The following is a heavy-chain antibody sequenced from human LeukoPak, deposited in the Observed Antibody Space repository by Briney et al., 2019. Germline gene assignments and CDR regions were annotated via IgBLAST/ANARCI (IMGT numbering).Heavy chain of an antibody. CDR1: GGTFSSYA. CDR3: ARRRETMEGAFDI. CDR2: IIPIFGTA. J-gene: IGHJ3*02. D-gene: IGHD4/OR15-4a*01. Sequence: ASVKVSCKASGGTFSSYAISWVRQAPGQGLEWIGGIIPIFGTANYAQKFQGRVTITADESTSTAYMELSSLRSEDTAVYYCARRRETMEGAFDIWGQGTMVTVSS. V-gene: IGHV1-69*13.